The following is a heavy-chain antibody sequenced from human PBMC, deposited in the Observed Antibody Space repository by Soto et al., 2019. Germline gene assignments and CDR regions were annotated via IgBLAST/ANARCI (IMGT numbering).Heavy chain of an antibody. Sequence: GASMSVSCKASGYTFTSYGITWVRQAPGQGLEWMGWISAYNGNTNYAQKLQGRVTMTTDTSTSTAYMELRSLRSDDTAVYYCARDGPMDRAFDIWGQGTMVTVSS. CDR2: ISAYNGNT. J-gene: IGHJ3*02. D-gene: IGHD3-10*01. V-gene: IGHV1-18*01. CDR3: ARDGPMDRAFDI. CDR1: GYTFTSYG.